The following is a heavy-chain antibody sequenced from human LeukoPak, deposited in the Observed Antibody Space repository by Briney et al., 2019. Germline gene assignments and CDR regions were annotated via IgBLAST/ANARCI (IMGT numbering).Heavy chain of an antibody. CDR1: GFTFSNYW. V-gene: IGHV3-7*01. D-gene: IGHD1-14*01. Sequence: GGSLRLSCAASGFTFSNYWMNWLRQAPGKGLEWVANIKQDGSEKYYVDSVKGRFTISRDNAKNSLYLQMNSLRAEDAGVYHCAKEGAYPIITYDSWGQGTLVTVSS. CDR2: IKQDGSEK. J-gene: IGHJ5*01. CDR3: AKEGAYPIITYDS.